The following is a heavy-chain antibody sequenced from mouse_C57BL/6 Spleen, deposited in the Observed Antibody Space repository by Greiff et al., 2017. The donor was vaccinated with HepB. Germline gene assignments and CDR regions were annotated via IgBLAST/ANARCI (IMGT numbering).Heavy chain of an antibody. D-gene: IGHD1-1*01. Sequence: VKLQQSGAELVRPGTSVKVSCKASGYAFTNYLIEWVKQRPGQGLEWIGVINPGSGGTNYNEKFKGKATLTADKSSSTAYMQLSSLTSEDSAVYFCARNYYGSSFDVWGTGTTVTVSS. CDR3: ARNYYGSSFDV. CDR1: GYAFTNYL. J-gene: IGHJ1*03. V-gene: IGHV1-54*01. CDR2: INPGSGGT.